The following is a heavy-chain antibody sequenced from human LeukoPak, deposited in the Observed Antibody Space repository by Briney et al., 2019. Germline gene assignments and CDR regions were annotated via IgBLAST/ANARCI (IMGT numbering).Heavy chain of an antibody. CDR2: INHRGST. D-gene: IGHD6-6*01. J-gene: IGHJ6*03. CDR1: GGSFSGYY. V-gene: IGHV4-34*01. CDR3: ARRPRGYYYYYMDV. Sequence: SETLSLTCAVYGGSFSGYYWSWIRQPPGKGLEWIGEINHRGSTNYNPSLKSRVTISVDTSKNQFSLKLSSVTAADTAVYYCARRPRGYYYYYMDVWGKGTTVTISS.